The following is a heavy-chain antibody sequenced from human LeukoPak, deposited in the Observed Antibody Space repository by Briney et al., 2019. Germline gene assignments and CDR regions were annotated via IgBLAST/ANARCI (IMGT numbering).Heavy chain of an antibody. CDR1: GYSISSGYY. V-gene: IGHV4-38-2*02. CDR2: IYHSGST. J-gene: IGHJ6*03. D-gene: IGHD3-3*01. Sequence: SETRSLTCTVSGYSISSGYYWGWIRQPPGKGLEWIGSIYHSGSTYYNPSLKSRVTISVDTSKNHFSLKLSSVTAADTAVYYCARAPITIFGVVIIDSYMDVWGKGTTVTVSS. CDR3: ARAPITIFGVVIIDSYMDV.